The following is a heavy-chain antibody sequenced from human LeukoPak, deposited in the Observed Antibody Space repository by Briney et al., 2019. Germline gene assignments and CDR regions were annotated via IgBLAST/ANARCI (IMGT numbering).Heavy chain of an antibody. Sequence: PGGSLRLSCAASGFTVGSKYMSWVRQAPGKGLEWVSSISSSSSYIYYADSVKGRFTISRDNAKNSLYLQMNSLRAEDTAVYYCARDLNGPSTSSMVDYWGQGTLVTVSS. J-gene: IGHJ4*02. CDR2: ISSSSSYI. CDR3: ARDLNGPSTSSMVDY. CDR1: GFTVGSKY. D-gene: IGHD2/OR15-2a*01. V-gene: IGHV3-21*01.